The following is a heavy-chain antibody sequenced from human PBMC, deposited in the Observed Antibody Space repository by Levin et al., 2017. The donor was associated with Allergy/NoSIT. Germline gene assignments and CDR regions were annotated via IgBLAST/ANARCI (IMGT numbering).Heavy chain of an antibody. CDR2: IWYDGSNE. D-gene: IGHD3-16*02. CDR3: ARDLSTIAFDF. Sequence: GGSLRLSCAASGFTFSSYGMHWVRQAPGEGLEWVALIWYDGSNEYYADSVKGRFIVSRDNSKNTLYLQMNSLRAEDTAVYYCARDLSTIAFDFWGQGTLVTVSS. J-gene: IGHJ4*02. CDR1: GFTFSSYG. V-gene: IGHV3-33*01.